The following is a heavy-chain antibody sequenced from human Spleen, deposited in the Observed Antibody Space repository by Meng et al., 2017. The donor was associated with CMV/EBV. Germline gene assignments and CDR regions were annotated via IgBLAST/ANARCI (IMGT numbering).Heavy chain of an antibody. V-gene: IGHV3-66*03. D-gene: IGHD2-2*01. CDR2: IYTCGST. CDR3: ARWGSSTSCYAPQYGMDV. CDR1: GFTVSSNY. Sequence: GGSLRLSCAASGFTVSSNYMSWVRQAPGKGLEWVSVIYTCGSTYYADSVKGRFTISRDNSKNTLYLQMNSLRAGVTAVYYCARWGSSTSCYAPQYGMDVWGQGTTVTVSS. J-gene: IGHJ6*02.